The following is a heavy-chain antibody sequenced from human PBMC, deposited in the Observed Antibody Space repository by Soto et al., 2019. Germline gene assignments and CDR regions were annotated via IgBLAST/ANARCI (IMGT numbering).Heavy chain of an antibody. CDR3: AKDQGSSWYEIDY. J-gene: IGHJ4*02. Sequence: GGSLRLCFACSGFPFSKYAVLCAREAPGKGLEWVSTISGSGGSTYYADSVKGRFTISRDNSKNTLYLQMNSLRAEDTAVYYCAKDQGSSWYEIDYWGQGTLVTVSS. V-gene: IGHV3-23*01. CDR2: ISGSGGST. D-gene: IGHD6-13*01. CDR1: GFPFSKYA.